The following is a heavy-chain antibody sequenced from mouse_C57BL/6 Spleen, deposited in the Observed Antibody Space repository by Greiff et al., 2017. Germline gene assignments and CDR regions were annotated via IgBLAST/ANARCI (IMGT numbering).Heavy chain of an antibody. CDR1: GYTFTDYN. CDR2: INPNNGGT. Sequence: EVQGVESGPELVKPGASVKIPCKASGYTFTDYNMDWVKQSHGKSLEWIGDINPNNGGTIYNQKFKGKATLTVDKSSSTAYMELRSLTSEDTAVYYCARQSYYYGSRVFDYWGQGTTLTVSS. D-gene: IGHD1-1*01. V-gene: IGHV1-18*01. CDR3: ARQSYYYGSRVFDY. J-gene: IGHJ2*01.